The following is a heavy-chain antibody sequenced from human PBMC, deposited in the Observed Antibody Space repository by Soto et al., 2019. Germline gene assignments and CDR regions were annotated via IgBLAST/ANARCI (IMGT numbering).Heavy chain of an antibody. Sequence: EVQLVESGGGSVQPGGSLRLSCAASGFTFSSYSMNWVRQAPGKGLEWVSYISSSSSTIYYADSVKGRFTISRDNAKNSLYLQMNSLRAEDTAVYYCARGPRRFLEWLGHAFDIWGQGTMVTVSS. D-gene: IGHD3-3*01. CDR3: ARGPRRFLEWLGHAFDI. CDR1: GFTFSSYS. V-gene: IGHV3-48*01. CDR2: ISSSSSTI. J-gene: IGHJ3*02.